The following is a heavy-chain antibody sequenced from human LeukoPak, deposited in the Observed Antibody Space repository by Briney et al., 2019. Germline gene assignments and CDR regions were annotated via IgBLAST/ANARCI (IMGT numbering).Heavy chain of an antibody. CDR1: GDSISNADSH. Sequence: PSETLSLTCTVSGDSISNADSHWAWIRQPPGKGLEWIGSIYYSGKTYYDPSLRSRFTMSVDTSRNQFSLKLSSVTAADTAVYYCARHAARVFSGPYYFDYWGQGTLVTVSS. CDR2: IYYSGKT. V-gene: IGHV4-39*01. CDR3: ARHAARVFSGPYYFDY. D-gene: IGHD6-13*01. J-gene: IGHJ4*02.